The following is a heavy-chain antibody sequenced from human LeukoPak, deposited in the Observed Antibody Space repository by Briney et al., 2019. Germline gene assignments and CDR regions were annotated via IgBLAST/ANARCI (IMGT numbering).Heavy chain of an antibody. D-gene: IGHD5-12*01. CDR2: ISPNSGGT. Sequence: ASVKVSCQPCGYRFTFYYIHGVRQAPGRGLEWMGWISPNSGGTNYAQKFQGTVTMTRDTSTTTAFLELRSLRPDDTAFYYCARAGSGFYDYHFDYWGQGTLVTVSS. CDR3: ARAGSGFYDYHFDY. J-gene: IGHJ4*02. CDR1: GYRFTFYY. V-gene: IGHV1-2*02.